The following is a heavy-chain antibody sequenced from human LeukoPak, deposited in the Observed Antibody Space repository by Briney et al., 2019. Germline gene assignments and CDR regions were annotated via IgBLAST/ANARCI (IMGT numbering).Heavy chain of an antibody. CDR1: GYTFTGYY. Sequence: ASVKVSCKASGYTFTGYYMHWVRQAPGQGLEWMGWINPNSGGTNYAQKFQGWFTMTRDTSISTAYMELSRLRSDDTAVYYCAREGPTGGYGFDYWGQGTLATVSS. D-gene: IGHD5-12*01. CDR2: INPNSGGT. J-gene: IGHJ4*02. CDR3: AREGPTGGYGFDY. V-gene: IGHV1-2*04.